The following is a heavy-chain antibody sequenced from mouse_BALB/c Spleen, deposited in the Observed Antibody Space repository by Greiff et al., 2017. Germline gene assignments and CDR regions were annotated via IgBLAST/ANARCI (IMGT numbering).Heavy chain of an antibody. Sequence: VKLVESGPGLVAPSQSLSITCTVSGFSLTSYGVHWVRQPPGKGLEWLGVIWAGGSTNYNSALMSRLSISKDNSKSQVFLIMNSRQTDDTAMYSGARDLGYDRYYAMDYWGQGTSVTVAS. V-gene: IGHV2-9*02. CDR2: IWAGGST. CDR3: ARDLGYDRYYAMDY. J-gene: IGHJ4*01. CDR1: GFSLTSYG. D-gene: IGHD2-14*01.